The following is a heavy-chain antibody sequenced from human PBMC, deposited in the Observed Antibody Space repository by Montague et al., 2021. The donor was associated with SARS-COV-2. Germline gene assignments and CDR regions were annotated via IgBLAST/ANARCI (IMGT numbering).Heavy chain of an antibody. CDR2: IYDSEST. Sequence: SETLSLTCTVSGGSISSSNYYWDRIRQPPGKGLEWIGSIYDSESTYYNPSLKSRVTISVDTSKNHFSLKLSSVTAADTAVYYCARRGRKLLPVATTIGGFDIWGQGTMVTVSS. CDR1: GGSISSSNYY. D-gene: IGHD5-12*01. V-gene: IGHV4-39*02. J-gene: IGHJ3*02. CDR3: ARRGRKLLPVATTIGGFDI.